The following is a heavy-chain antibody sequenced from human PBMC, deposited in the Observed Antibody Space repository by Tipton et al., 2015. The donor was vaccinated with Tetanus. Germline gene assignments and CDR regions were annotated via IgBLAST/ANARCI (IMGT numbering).Heavy chain of an antibody. J-gene: IGHJ4*02. CDR1: GASISSGGHY. V-gene: IGHV4-61*08. CDR3: ADVTAQRTELYFDH. D-gene: IGHD2-8*02. CDR2: IYYTGST. Sequence: TLSLTCSVSGASISSGGHYWTWIRQHPGKGLEWIGYIYYTGSTNHNPSLKSRVTISMDRSKNQISLQLTSVTAADTAVYFCADVTAQRTELYFDHWGQGTLVTVSS.